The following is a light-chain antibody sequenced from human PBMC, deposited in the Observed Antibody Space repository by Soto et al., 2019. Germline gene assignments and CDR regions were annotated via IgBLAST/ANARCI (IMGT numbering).Light chain of an antibody. V-gene: IGLV1-47*01. Sequence: QSALTQPPSASGTPGQRVPISCSGSSSNIGSNYVYWYQQLPGTAPKLLIYRNYQRPSGVPDRFSGSKSGTSASLAISGLRSEDEADYYCAVWDDSLSAWVFGGGTKLTVL. CDR1: SSNIGSNY. CDR2: RNY. J-gene: IGLJ3*02. CDR3: AVWDDSLSAWV.